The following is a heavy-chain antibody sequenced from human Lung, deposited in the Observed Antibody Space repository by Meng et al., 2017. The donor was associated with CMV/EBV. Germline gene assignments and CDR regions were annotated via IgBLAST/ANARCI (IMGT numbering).Heavy chain of an antibody. J-gene: IGHJ3*02. CDR3: ARGLADVEI. Sequence: ESLKISCAASGFAFRNYGMSWVRQAPGKGLEWVSAITGTGGTTYYTDSVKGRFTISRDNSKNTLFLQMNSLRAEDTAVFYCARGLADVEIWGQGTMVTVSS. CDR2: ITGTGGTT. CDR1: GFAFRNYG. V-gene: IGHV3-23*01.